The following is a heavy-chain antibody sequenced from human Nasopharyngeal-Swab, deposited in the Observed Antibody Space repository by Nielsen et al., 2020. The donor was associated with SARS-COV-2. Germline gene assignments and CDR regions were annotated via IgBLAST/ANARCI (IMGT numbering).Heavy chain of an antibody. J-gene: IGHJ4*02. V-gene: IGHV3-23*01. CDR2: ISGSGGST. D-gene: IGHD6-13*01. Sequence: GESLKISCAASGFTFSSYAMSWVRQAPGTGLEWVSAISGSGGSTYYADSVKGRFTIFRDNSKNTLYLQMNSLRAEDTAVYYCAKDRYSWVAAAAPGVYFDYWGQGTLVTVSS. CDR3: AKDRYSWVAAAAPGVYFDY. CDR1: GFTFSSYA.